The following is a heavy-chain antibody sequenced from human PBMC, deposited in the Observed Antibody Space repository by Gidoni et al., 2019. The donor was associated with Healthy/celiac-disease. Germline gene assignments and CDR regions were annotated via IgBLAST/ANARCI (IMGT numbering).Heavy chain of an antibody. CDR2: INHSGRT. CDR3: ARAYYDFWSGAGFDY. D-gene: IGHD3-3*01. Sequence: QVQLQQWGAGLLKPSETLSLTCAVYSGSFSGYYWSWIRQPPEKGLEWIGEINHSGRTNYNPSLKSRVTRSVATSKNQFSLKLSSVTAADTAVYYCARAYYDFWSGAGFDYWGQGTLVTVSS. V-gene: IGHV4-34*01. J-gene: IGHJ4*02. CDR1: SGSFSGYY.